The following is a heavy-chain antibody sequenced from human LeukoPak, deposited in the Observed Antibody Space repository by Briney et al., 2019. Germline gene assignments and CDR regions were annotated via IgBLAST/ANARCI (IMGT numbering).Heavy chain of an antibody. D-gene: IGHD1-1*01. Sequence: GGSLRLSCAASGFTFSSYSMTWVRQAPGKGLEWVSSISSSSSYIYYADSVKGRFTISRDNAKNSLYLQMNSLRAEDTAVYYCARDSLDGGATDYWGQGTLVTVSS. V-gene: IGHV3-21*01. CDR2: ISSSSSYI. CDR1: GFTFSSYS. CDR3: ARDSLDGGATDY. J-gene: IGHJ4*02.